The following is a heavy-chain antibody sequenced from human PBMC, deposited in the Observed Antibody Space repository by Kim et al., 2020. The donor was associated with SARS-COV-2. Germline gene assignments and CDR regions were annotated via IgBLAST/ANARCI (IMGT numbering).Heavy chain of an antibody. CDR1: GGSFSGYY. V-gene: IGHV4-34*01. Sequence: SETLSLTCAVYGGSFSGYYWSWIRQPPGKGLEWIGEINHSGSTNYNPSLKSRVTISVDTSKNQFSLKLSSVTAADTAVYYCARAILRLWYFDLWGRGTLVTVSS. CDR3: ARAILRLWYFDL. J-gene: IGHJ2*01. D-gene: IGHD2-15*01. CDR2: INHSGST.